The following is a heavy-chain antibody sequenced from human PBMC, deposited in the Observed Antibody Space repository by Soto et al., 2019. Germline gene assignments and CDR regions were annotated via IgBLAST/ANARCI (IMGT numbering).Heavy chain of an antibody. Sequence: GGSLRLSCAASGFTFSSYAMHWVRQAPGKRLEWVAVISYDGSNKYYADSVKGRFTISRDNSKNTLYLQMNSLRAEDTAVYYCARSLGYCSSTSCYLSSGDWFDPWGQGTLVTVSS. D-gene: IGHD2-2*01. CDR1: GFTFSSYA. CDR3: ARSLGYCSSTSCYLSSGDWFDP. J-gene: IGHJ5*02. V-gene: IGHV3-30-3*01. CDR2: ISYDGSNK.